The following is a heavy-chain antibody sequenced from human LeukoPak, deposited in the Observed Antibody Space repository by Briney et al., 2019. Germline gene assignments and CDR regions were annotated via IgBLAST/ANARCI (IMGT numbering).Heavy chain of an antibody. CDR3: ERERISYGGVIVYTIDY. Sequence: SETLSLTSPVSSGSISSGSYYWSWIRQPGGKGLEWFGRIYASGSTNYNSSLKSRVTISVDTSKHQFSLKLCTVTAADTAAYHCERERISYGGVIVYTIDYWGQGTLVTVSS. D-gene: IGHD3-16*02. CDR2: IYASGST. V-gene: IGHV4-61*02. J-gene: IGHJ4*02. CDR1: SGSISSGSYY.